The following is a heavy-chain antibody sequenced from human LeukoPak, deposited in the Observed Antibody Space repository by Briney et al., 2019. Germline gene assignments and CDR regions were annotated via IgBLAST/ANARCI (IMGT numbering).Heavy chain of an antibody. CDR1: GYTFTSYG. V-gene: IGHV1-18*01. Sequence: VASVKVSCKASGYTFTSYGISWVRQAPGQGLEWMGWISAYNGNTNYAQKLQGRVTMTTDTSTSTAYMELRSLRSDDTAVYYCARDGIYYYDSSGYYLFDYWGQETLVTVSS. CDR2: ISAYNGNT. D-gene: IGHD3-22*01. CDR3: ARDGIYYYDSSGYYLFDY. J-gene: IGHJ4*02.